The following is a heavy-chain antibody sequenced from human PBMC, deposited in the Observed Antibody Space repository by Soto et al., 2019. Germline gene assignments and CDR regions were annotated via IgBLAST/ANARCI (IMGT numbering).Heavy chain of an antibody. J-gene: IGHJ4*02. CDR3: ARSHRSRRYFDV. CDR2: IYPGDHET. CDR1: GYTFSNFW. V-gene: IGHV5-51*01. D-gene: IGHD6-13*01. Sequence: GESLKISCQCSGYTFSNFWIGWVRQLPGQGLEWMGIIYPGDHETRYSPSFLGKVTISADKSINTAYLQWSSLEASDTAFYFCARSHRSRRYFDVWGQSALVT.